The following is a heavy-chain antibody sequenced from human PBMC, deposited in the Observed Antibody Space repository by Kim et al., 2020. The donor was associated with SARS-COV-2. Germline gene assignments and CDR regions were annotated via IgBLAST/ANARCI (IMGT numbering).Heavy chain of an antibody. CDR2: ITSSGSSI. CDR1: GFTFSNYS. Sequence: GGSLRLSCAASGFTFSNYSMSWVRQAPGKGLEWISYITSSGSSIRYADSVKGRFTISRDNAKNSLYLQMNSLRAEDTAVYYCARDLLAVASYHFDYWGQGTLVTVSS. V-gene: IGHV3-48*04. J-gene: IGHJ4*02. D-gene: IGHD6-19*01. CDR3: ARDLLAVASYHFDY.